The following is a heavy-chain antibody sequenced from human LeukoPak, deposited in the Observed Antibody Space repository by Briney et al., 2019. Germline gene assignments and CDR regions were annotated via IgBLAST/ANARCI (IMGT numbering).Heavy chain of an antibody. CDR2: ISSSSSYI. J-gene: IGHJ4*02. V-gene: IGHV3-21*01. D-gene: IGHD6-13*01. Sequence: GGSLRLSCAASGFTFSSYSMNWVRQAPGKGLEWVSSISSSSSYIYYADSVKGRFTISRDNAKNSLYLQMNSLRAEDTAVYYCARDQKAAAGTVDYWGQGTLVTVSS. CDR1: GFTFSSYS. CDR3: ARDQKAAAGTVDY.